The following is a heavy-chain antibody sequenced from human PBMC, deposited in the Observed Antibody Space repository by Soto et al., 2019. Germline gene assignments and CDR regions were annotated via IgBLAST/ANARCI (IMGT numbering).Heavy chain of an antibody. CDR3: VRGATTWAAGLHY. CDR1: GFIFTSHS. CDR2: ISSSSATI. V-gene: IGHV3-48*02. D-gene: IGHD1-26*01. Sequence: EVQLVESGGGMVQPGGSLRLSCAASGFIFTSHSMNWVRQAPGKGLEWLSYISSSSATISYADSVKGRFTLSRDNAENSLYLQMNSLRDEDTAIYYCVRGATTWAAGLHYWGQGTLVTVSS. J-gene: IGHJ4*02.